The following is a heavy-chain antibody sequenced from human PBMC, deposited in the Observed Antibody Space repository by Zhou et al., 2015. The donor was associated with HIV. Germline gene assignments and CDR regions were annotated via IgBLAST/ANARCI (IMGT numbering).Heavy chain of an antibody. CDR3: ARVPCSGGSCYSEPFDY. J-gene: IGHJ4*02. Sequence: QVQLVQSGAEVKKPGASVKVSCKASGYTFTGHYMLWVRQAPGQGLEWMGRINPNSGGTNYAQKFQGRVTMTRDTSISTAYMELSRLTSDDTAVYYCARVPCSGGSCYSEPFDYWGQGTLVTVSS. CDR1: GYTFTGHY. CDR2: INPNSGGT. D-gene: IGHD2-15*01. V-gene: IGHV1-2*06.